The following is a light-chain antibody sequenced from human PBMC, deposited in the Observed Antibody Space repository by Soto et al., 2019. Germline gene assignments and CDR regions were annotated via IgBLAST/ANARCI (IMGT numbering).Light chain of an antibody. Sequence: DIQMTQSPSSLSASVGDRVTITCRASQSISSYLNWYQQKPGKAPKRLIYAASSLQSGVPSRFSGSGSGTDFTLNISSLQPEDFATYYCQQSYSTPPTFGQGTKVEIK. V-gene: IGKV1-39*01. CDR1: QSISSY. CDR3: QQSYSTPPT. J-gene: IGKJ1*01. CDR2: AAS.